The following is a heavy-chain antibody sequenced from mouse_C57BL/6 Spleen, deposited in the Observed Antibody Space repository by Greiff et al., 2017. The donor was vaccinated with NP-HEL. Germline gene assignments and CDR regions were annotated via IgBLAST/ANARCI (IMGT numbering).Heavy chain of an antibody. J-gene: IGHJ1*03. CDR2: IDPSDSYT. CDR1: GYTFTSYW. CDR3: ARSEYYGSRYFDV. D-gene: IGHD1-1*01. V-gene: IGHV1-69*01. Sequence: QVQLQQSGAELVMPGASVKLTCKASGYTFTSYWMHWVKQRPGQGLEWIGEIDPSDSYTNYNQKFKGKSTLTVDKSSSTAYMQLSSLTSEDSAVYYCARSEYYGSRYFDVWGTGTTVTVSS.